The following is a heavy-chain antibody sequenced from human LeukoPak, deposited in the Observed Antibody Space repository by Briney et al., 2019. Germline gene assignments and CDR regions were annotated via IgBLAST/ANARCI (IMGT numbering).Heavy chain of an antibody. CDR1: GFTFSSNW. D-gene: IGHD3-22*01. Sequence: GGSLRLSCAASGFTFSSNWMSWVRQAPGQGLERVANIKQDGSEKYYVDSVKGRFTISRDNAKNSLYLQMNSLRAEDTAVYYCARDGSYYYDSSGYYLPGMDVWGQGTTVTVSS. CDR2: IKQDGSEK. V-gene: IGHV3-7*01. CDR3: ARDGSYYYDSSGYYLPGMDV. J-gene: IGHJ6*02.